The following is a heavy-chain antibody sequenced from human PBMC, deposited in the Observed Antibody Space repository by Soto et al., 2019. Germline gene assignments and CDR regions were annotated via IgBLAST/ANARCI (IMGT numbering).Heavy chain of an antibody. Sequence: QLQLQESGPGLVKPSETLSLTCTVSGGSISSSSYYWGWIRQPPGKGLEWMGSIYYSGSTYYNPYLQRRVTISVDTSKNQFSLKLSAVTAADTAVYYCASGGLLWFGELLELAFDAFDIWGQGTMVTVSS. J-gene: IGHJ3*02. CDR2: IYYSGST. D-gene: IGHD3-10*01. V-gene: IGHV4-39*01. CDR1: GGSISSSSYY. CDR3: ASGGLLWFGELLELAFDAFDI.